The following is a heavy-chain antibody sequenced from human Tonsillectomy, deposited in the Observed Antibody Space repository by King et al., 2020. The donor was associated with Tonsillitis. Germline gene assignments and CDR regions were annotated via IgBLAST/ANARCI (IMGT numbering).Heavy chain of an antibody. CDR3: ARDESPSDMNFYYDGLDI. Sequence: VQLVESGGALVQPGGSLRLSCAGSGFSFSRYWMTWVRQAPGKGLEWVANINQDGSRKNYVDSVEGRFTISRDNAKDSVYLQMNSLRAGDTAVYFCARDESPSDMNFYYDGLDIWGQGTMVTVSS. CDR1: GFSFSRYW. D-gene: IGHD3/OR15-3a*01. V-gene: IGHV3-7*03. J-gene: IGHJ3*02. CDR2: INQDGSRK.